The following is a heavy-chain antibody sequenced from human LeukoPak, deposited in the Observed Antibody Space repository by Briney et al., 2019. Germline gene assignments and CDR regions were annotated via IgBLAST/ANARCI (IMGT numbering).Heavy chain of an antibody. V-gene: IGHV3-74*01. CDR2: ISTDGKST. CDR3: VRDYQFIQEV. CDR1: GFTFSNYW. J-gene: IGHJ6*02. D-gene: IGHD2-2*01. Sequence: PGGSLRLSCVASGFTFSNYWMLWVRQAPGKGLMWVSLISTDGKSTRYAESVKGRFTISRDNAKNALYLLMDILRVEDTALYFCVRDYQFIQEVWGQGTTVTVSS.